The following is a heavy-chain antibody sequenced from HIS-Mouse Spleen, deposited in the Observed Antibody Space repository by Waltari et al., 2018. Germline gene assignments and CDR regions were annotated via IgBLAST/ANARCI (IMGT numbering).Heavy chain of an antibody. CDR2: IYHSGST. V-gene: IGHV4-38-2*02. CDR1: GYSISSGYY. CDR3: ARCAITGDLDWYFDL. D-gene: IGHD7-27*01. J-gene: IGHJ2*01. Sequence: QVQLQESGPGLVKPSETLSLTCTVSGYSISSGYYWGWIRQPPGKGLEWIGSIYHSGSTYYNPSLKSRVTIAVDTSKNQFSLKLSSVTAADTAVYYCARCAITGDLDWYFDLWGRGTLVTVSS.